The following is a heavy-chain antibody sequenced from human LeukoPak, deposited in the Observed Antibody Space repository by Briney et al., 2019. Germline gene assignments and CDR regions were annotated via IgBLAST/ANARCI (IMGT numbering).Heavy chain of an antibody. J-gene: IGHJ6*04. Sequence: SETLSLTCAVYGGSFSGYYWSWVRQPPGKGLEWIGEINHSGSTNYNPSRKSRVTISVGTSKNQFSLKLSSVTAADTAVYYCASRRIYDFWSGYYQGMDVWGKGTTVTVSS. CDR2: INHSGST. D-gene: IGHD3-3*01. CDR3: ASRRIYDFWSGYYQGMDV. V-gene: IGHV4-34*01. CDR1: GGSFSGYY.